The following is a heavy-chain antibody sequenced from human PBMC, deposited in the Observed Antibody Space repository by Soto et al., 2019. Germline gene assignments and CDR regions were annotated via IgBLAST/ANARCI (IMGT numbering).Heavy chain of an antibody. CDR1: GFTFSSYG. Sequence: VGSLRLSCAASGFTFSSYGMHWVRQAPGKGLEWVAVISYDGSNKYYADSVKGRFTISRDNSKNTLYLQMNSLRAEDTAVYYCAKSLGSNYYCYGMDVWGQGTTVTVSS. V-gene: IGHV3-30*18. J-gene: IGHJ6*02. CDR3: AKSLGSNYYCYGMDV. CDR2: ISYDGSNK.